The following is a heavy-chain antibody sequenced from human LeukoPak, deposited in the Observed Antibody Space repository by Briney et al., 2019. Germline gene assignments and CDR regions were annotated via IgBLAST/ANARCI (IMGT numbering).Heavy chain of an antibody. D-gene: IGHD6-13*01. J-gene: IGHJ4*02. CDR3: ARGSASNFDY. V-gene: IGHV4-59*01. Sequence: SETLSLTCTVSGGSISSYYWSWIRQPPGKGLEWIGYIYYSGSTNYNPSLKSRVTISVDTSKNQFSLKLSSVTAADTAVYYCARGSASNFDYWGQGTLVTASS. CDR2: IYYSGST. CDR1: GGSISSYY.